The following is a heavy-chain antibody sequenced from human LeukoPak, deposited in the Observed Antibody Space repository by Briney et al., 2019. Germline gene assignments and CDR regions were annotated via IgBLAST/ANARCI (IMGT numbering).Heavy chain of an antibody. D-gene: IGHD5-24*01. CDR3: ARTSWVQSSYYFEY. J-gene: IGHJ4*02. V-gene: IGHV4-59*08. Sequence: PSETLSLTCTVSGGSISSHYWSWIRQPPGKGLEWIGYIYYRGSINYNPSLKSRVTISVDTSKNQFSPKLSSVTAADTAVYYCARTSWVQSSYYFEYWGQGTLVTVSS. CDR1: GGSISSHY. CDR2: IYYRGSI.